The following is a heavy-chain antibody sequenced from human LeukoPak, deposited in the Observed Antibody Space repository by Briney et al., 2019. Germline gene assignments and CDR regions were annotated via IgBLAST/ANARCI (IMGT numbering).Heavy chain of an antibody. CDR1: GGSISSGGYS. D-gene: IGHD3-10*01. CDR3: ARRVRGTLGGAFDI. J-gene: IGHJ3*02. Sequence: SETLSLTCAVSGGSISSGGYSWSWIRQPPGKGLEWIGEINHSGSTNYNPSLKSRVTISVDTSKNQFSLKLSSVTAADTAVYYCARRVRGTLGGAFDIWGQGTMVTVSS. V-gene: IGHV4-34*01. CDR2: INHSGST.